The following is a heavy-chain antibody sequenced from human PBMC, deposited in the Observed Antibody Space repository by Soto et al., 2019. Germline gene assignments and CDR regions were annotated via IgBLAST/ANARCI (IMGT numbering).Heavy chain of an antibody. V-gene: IGHV3-66*01. CDR2: IYSGGST. D-gene: IGHD4-17*01. CDR3: AREKGLRWPNDAFDI. CDR1: GFTVSSNY. Sequence: PGGSLRLSCAASGFTVSSNYMSWVRQAPGKGLEWVSVIYSGGSTYYADSVKGRFTISRDNSKNTLYLQMNSLRAEDTAVYYCAREKGLRWPNDAFDIWGQGTMVTRLL. J-gene: IGHJ3*02.